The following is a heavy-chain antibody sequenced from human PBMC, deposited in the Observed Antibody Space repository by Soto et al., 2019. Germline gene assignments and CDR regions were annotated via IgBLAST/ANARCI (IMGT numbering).Heavy chain of an antibody. D-gene: IGHD1-1*01. CDR1: GYGFTSYW. V-gene: IGHV5-51*01. Sequence: PGESLKISCKGSGYGFTSYWIGWVRQMPGKGLEWMGIIYPGDSDTRYSPPFQGQVTISTDKSISTAYLQWSSLKASDTAMYYCARPLTTGTIGYYGMDVWGQGTTVTVSS. J-gene: IGHJ6*02. CDR2: IYPGDSDT. CDR3: ARPLTTGTIGYYGMDV.